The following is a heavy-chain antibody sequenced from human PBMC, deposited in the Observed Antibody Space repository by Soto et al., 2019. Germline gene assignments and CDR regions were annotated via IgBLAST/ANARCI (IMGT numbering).Heavy chain of an antibody. CDR2: MNVDTGGT. D-gene: IGHD5-18*01. CDR3: ARDGNFVLRGYSFGFDF. CDR1: GYRFTTFY. Sequence: ASVKVSCKASGYRFTTFYIHWVQQALGKGLEWMGRMNVDTGGTTYAQKFQGRVTMPRDTSISTAYMEVTNVKSDDTAIYYCARDGNFVLRGYSFGFDFWGQGTRVTVSS. V-gene: IGHV1-2*06. J-gene: IGHJ4*02.